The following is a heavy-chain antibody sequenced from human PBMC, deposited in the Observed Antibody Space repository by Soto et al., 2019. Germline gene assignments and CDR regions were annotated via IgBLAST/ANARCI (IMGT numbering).Heavy chain of an antibody. CDR1: GFTFSDYY. J-gene: IGHJ6*02. CDR3: ARVPYYYTSGTDYGMDV. V-gene: IGHV3-11*06. D-gene: IGHD3-10*01. CDR2: ISSSGSYT. Sequence: QVQLVESGGGLVKPGGSLRLSCAASGFTFSDYYMSWIRQAPGKGLEWVSYISSSGSYTNYADSVKGRFTISRDNVMNSLYLQMNSLRGDDTALYYCARVPYYYTSGTDYGMDVWGHGTTVTVS.